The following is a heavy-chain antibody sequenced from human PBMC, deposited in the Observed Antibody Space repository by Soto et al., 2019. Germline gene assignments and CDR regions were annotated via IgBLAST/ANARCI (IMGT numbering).Heavy chain of an antibody. J-gene: IGHJ6*02. V-gene: IGHV3-23*01. CDR3: AKDSVNMIVVVISYGMDV. CDR2: ISGSGGST. Sequence: GGSLRLSCAASGFTFSSYAMSWVRQAPGKGLEWVSAISGSGGSTYYADSVKGRFTISRDNSKNTLCLQMNSLRAEDTAVYYCAKDSVNMIVVVISYGMDVWGQGTTVTVSS. CDR1: GFTFSSYA. D-gene: IGHD3-22*01.